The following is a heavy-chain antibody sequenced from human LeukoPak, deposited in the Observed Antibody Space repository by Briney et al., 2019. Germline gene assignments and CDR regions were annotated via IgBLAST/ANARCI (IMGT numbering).Heavy chain of an antibody. CDR2: MKQDGSEE. D-gene: IGHD1-26*01. J-gene: IGHJ6*03. V-gene: IGHV3-7*01. CDR3: ARAYSGRYGLGYYYMDV. CDR1: GFTFSSYS. Sequence: TGGSLRLSCAASGFTFSSYSMSWVRQAPGKGLECVANMKQDGSEEYCVDSVKGRFTISRDSAKNSLYLQMNSLRAEDTAVYYCARAYSGRYGLGYYYMDVWGKGTTVTISS.